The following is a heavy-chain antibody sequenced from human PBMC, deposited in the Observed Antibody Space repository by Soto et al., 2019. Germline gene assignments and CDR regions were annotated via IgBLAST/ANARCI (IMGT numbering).Heavy chain of an antibody. J-gene: IGHJ4*02. Sequence: GGSLRLSCAASGFTFSSYAMSWVRQAPGKGLEWVSAISGSGGSTYYADSVKGRFTISRDNSNNTLYLQMNSLRAEDTAVYYCAKILAYCSGGSCYSDFDYWGQGTLVTVSS. CDR2: ISGSGGST. V-gene: IGHV3-23*01. D-gene: IGHD2-15*01. CDR3: AKILAYCSGGSCYSDFDY. CDR1: GFTFSSYA.